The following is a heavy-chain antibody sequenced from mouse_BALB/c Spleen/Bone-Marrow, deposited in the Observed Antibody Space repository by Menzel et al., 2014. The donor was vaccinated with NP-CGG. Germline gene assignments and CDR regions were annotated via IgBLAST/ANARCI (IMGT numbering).Heavy chain of an antibody. D-gene: IGHD1-1*01. CDR2: ISTYYGDA. Sequence: VQLQQSGAELVRPGVSVKISCKGSGYTFTDYAMHWVKQSHAKSLGWIGVISTYYGDASYNQKFKGKATMTVDKSSSTAYMELARLTSEDSAIYYCARESIYYYGSTLDYWGQGTTLTVSS. J-gene: IGHJ2*01. CDR1: GYTFTDYA. V-gene: IGHV1S137*01. CDR3: ARESIYYYGSTLDY.